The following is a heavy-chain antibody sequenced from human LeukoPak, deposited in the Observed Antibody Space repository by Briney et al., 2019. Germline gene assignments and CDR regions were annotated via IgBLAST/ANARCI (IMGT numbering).Heavy chain of an antibody. V-gene: IGHV3-23*01. CDR3: AGASAKRDSSSPLGY. D-gene: IGHD6-13*01. CDR1: GFTFSSYA. CDR2: ISGSGGST. Sequence: GGSLRLSCAASGFTFSSYAMSGVRQAPGKGLEWVSAISGSGGSTYYADSVKGRFTISRDNSKNTLYLQMNSLRAEDTAVYYCAGASAKRDSSSPLGYWGQGTLVTVSS. J-gene: IGHJ4*02.